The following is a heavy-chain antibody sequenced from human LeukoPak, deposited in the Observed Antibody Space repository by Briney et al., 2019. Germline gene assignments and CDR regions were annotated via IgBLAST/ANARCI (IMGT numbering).Heavy chain of an antibody. CDR2: IYSGGST. J-gene: IGHJ3*02. D-gene: IGHD1-26*01. CDR3: ARGGSYLSAFDI. Sequence: GGSLRLSGAASGFTFSSYEMSWVRQAPGKGLGWVSIIYSGGSTFYADSVKGRFTISRDNSKNTLYLQMNSLRAEDTAVYYCARGGSYLSAFDIWGQGTMVTVSS. CDR1: GFTFSSYE. V-gene: IGHV3-53*01.